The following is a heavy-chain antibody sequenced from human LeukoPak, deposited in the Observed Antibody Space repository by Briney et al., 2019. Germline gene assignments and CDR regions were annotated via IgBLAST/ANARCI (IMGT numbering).Heavy chain of an antibody. CDR3: AREGDYSSVDY. D-gene: IGHD6-19*01. V-gene: IGHV3-7*01. CDR1: GFTFSTYW. J-gene: IGHJ4*02. CDR2: IKQDGSEK. Sequence: AGGSLRLSCAASGFTFSTYWMSWVRQAPGEGLEGVADIKQDGSEKYYVDSVKGRFTISRDNAKNSLFLQVNSLRAEDTALYYCAREGDYSSVDYWGQGTLVTVSS.